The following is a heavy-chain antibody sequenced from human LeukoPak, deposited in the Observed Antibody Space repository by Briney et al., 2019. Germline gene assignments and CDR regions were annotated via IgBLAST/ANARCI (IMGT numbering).Heavy chain of an antibody. J-gene: IGHJ4*02. Sequence: SETLSLTCTVSSGSINGYYWSWIRQPPGQGLEWIGYVSYSGSTNYNPSLQSRVTISIGTSKNQFSLKLNSVTAADTAVYYCATYYDISGYRFDYWGQGTLVTVSS. V-gene: IGHV4-59*12. CDR3: ATYYDISGYRFDY. CDR1: SGSINGYY. D-gene: IGHD3-22*01. CDR2: VSYSGST.